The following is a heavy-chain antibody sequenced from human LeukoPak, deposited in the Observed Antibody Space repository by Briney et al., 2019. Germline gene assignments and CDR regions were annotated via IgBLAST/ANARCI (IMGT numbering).Heavy chain of an antibody. CDR3: ARGGYNYGYIY. CDR2: IKRDGSEK. D-gene: IGHD5-18*01. V-gene: IGHV3-7*04. J-gene: IGHJ4*02. CDR1: GFTFSSYW. Sequence: PGGSLRLSCAASGFTFSSYWMTWVRQAPGKGLEWVGNIKRDGSEKYYVDSVKGRFTISRDNAKNSLYLQMNSLRAEDTAVYYCARGGYNYGYIYWGQGTLVTVSS.